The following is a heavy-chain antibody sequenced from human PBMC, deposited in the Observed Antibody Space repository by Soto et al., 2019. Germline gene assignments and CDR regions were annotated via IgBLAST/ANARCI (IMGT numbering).Heavy chain of an antibody. V-gene: IGHV3-23*01. Sequence: EVQLLESGGGLVQPGGSLRLSCAASGFTFSSYAMKWVRQAPGKGLEWVSLISESGTVTYYADSVKGRFTISRDNSGNTLFLQMYSLRAEVTAVYYCARYIPGVRYYGMDVWGQGTTVTVSS. CDR2: ISESGTVT. CDR3: ARYIPGVRYYGMDV. D-gene: IGHD2-2*01. J-gene: IGHJ6*02. CDR1: GFTFSSYA.